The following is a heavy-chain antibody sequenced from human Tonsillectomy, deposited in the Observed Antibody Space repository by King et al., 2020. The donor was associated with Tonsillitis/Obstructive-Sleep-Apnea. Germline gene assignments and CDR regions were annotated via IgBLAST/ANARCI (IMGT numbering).Heavy chain of an antibody. CDR3: ARESAHYDFWSGYDSNTYYMDV. J-gene: IGHJ6*03. D-gene: IGHD3-3*01. CDR1: GFTFSIYW. Sequence: VQLVESGGGLVQPGGSLRLSFAASGFTFSIYWMHLVRQAPGKGLVWVSRIKCDGSRTRYADSVKGRFNISRDNAKNTLYLQMNSRIAKDTVVYYCARESAHYDFWSGYDSNTYYMDVWGKGTTVTVSS. V-gene: IGHV3-74*01. CDR2: IKCDGSRT.